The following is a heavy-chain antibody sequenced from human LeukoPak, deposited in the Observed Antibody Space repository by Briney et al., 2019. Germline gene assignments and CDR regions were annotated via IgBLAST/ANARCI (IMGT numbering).Heavy chain of an antibody. CDR2: INHSGST. J-gene: IGHJ4*02. CDR3: ARDRSSGI. CDR1: GGSFSGYY. V-gene: IGHV4-34*01. D-gene: IGHD6-19*01. Sequence: SETLSLTCAVYGGSFSGYYWSWIRQPPGKGLEWIGEINHSGSTNYNPSLKSRVTISEDTSKNQFSLKLSSVTAADTAMYYCARDRSSGIWGQGTLVTVSS.